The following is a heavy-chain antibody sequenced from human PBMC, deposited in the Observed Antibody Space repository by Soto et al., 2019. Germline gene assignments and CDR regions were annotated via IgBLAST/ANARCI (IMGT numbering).Heavy chain of an antibody. CDR2: ISYDGSNK. Sequence: QVQLVESGGGVVQPGRSLRLSCAASGFTFSSYGMHWVRQAPGKGLEWVALISYDGSNKYYADSVKGRFTISRDNSKNTLYLQMNSLRTEDTAVYYCAKNLGHGGRGALGIWGQGTMVTVSS. D-gene: IGHD7-27*01. CDR1: GFTFSSYG. CDR3: AKNLGHGGRGALGI. V-gene: IGHV3-30*18. J-gene: IGHJ3*02.